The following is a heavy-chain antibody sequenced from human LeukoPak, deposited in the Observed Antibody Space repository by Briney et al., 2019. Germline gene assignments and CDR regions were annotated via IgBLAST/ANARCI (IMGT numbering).Heavy chain of an antibody. Sequence: GGSLRLSCAASGFTFSSYAMSWVRHAPGKGLEWVSAISGSGGSTYYADSVKGRFTISRDNSKNTLYLQMNSLRAEDTAVYYCAKDLLSDYYDSSGPSSFDYWGQGTLVTVSS. J-gene: IGHJ4*02. CDR3: AKDLLSDYYDSSGPSSFDY. V-gene: IGHV3-23*01. D-gene: IGHD3-22*01. CDR1: GFTFSSYA. CDR2: ISGSGGST.